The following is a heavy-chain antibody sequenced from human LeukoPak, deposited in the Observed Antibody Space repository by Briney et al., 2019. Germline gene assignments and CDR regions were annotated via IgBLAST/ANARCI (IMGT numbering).Heavy chain of an antibody. CDR2: ISGSGGTT. CDR1: GFTFSSYE. CDR3: AKTYFSSRAHYFYYYYMDV. V-gene: IGHV3-23*01. D-gene: IGHD6-13*01. J-gene: IGHJ6*03. Sequence: GGSLRLSCAASGFTFSSYEMNWVRQAPGKGLEWVSAISGSGGTTYYADSVKGRFTISRDNSKNTLYLQMNSLRAEDTAVYYCAKTYFSSRAHYFYYYYMDVWGKGTTVTISS.